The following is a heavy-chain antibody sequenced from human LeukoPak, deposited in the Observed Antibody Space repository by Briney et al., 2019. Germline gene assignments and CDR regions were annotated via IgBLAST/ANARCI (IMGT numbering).Heavy chain of an antibody. V-gene: IGHV3-30*02. CDR3: AKDRVGVVVPAATFDY. CDR1: GFTFSSYG. D-gene: IGHD2-2*01. Sequence: GGSLRLSCAASGFTFSSYGMHWVRQAPGKGLDWVAFIRYDGSNKYYADSVKGRFTISRDNSKNTLYLQMNSLRAEDTAVYYCAKDRVGVVVPAATFDYWGQGTLVTVSS. CDR2: IRYDGSNK. J-gene: IGHJ4*02.